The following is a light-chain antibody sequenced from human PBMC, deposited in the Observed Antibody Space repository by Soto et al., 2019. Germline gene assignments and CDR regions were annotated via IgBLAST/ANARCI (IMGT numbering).Light chain of an antibody. J-gene: IGKJ2*01. CDR1: ESISSW. CDR3: QQYHSYSYT. V-gene: IGKV1-5*03. CDR2: KAS. Sequence: DIQMTQSPSTLSASVGDRVTITCRASESISSWLAWYQQKPGKAPKLLIYKASSLQSGVPSRFSGSGSGTEFTLTISSLQPDDFATYYCQQYHSYSYTFGQGTNLEIK.